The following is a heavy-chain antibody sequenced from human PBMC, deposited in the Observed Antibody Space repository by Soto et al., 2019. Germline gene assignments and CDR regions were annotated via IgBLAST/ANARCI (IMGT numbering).Heavy chain of an antibody. Sequence: PSETLSLTCTVSGGSISSGDYYWSWIRRPPGKGLEWIGYIYYSGSTYYNPSLKSRVTISVDTSKNQFSLKLSSVTAADTAVYYCARDASCSSTSCYLNYGMDVWGQGTTVTVSS. CDR2: IYYSGST. CDR1: GGSISSGDYY. J-gene: IGHJ6*02. V-gene: IGHV4-30-4*01. CDR3: ARDASCSSTSCYLNYGMDV. D-gene: IGHD2-2*01.